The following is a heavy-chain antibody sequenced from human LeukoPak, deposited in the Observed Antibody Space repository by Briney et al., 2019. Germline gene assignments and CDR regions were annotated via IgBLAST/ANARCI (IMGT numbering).Heavy chain of an antibody. V-gene: IGHV4-31*03. CDR1: GGSISSGGYY. Sequence: SETLSLTCTVYGGSISSGGYYWSWIRQHPGKGLEWIVYIYYSGSTYYNPSLKSRVTISVDTSKNQFSLKLSSVTAADTAVYYCARDTPYYDSSGYYYWFDPWGQGTLVTVSS. D-gene: IGHD3-22*01. J-gene: IGHJ5*02. CDR2: IYYSGST. CDR3: ARDTPYYDSSGYYYWFDP.